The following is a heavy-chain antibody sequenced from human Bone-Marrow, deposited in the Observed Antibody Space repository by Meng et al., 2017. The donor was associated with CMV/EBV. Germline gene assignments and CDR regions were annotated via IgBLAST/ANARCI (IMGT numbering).Heavy chain of an antibody. Sequence: GESLMISCAASGFTFDDYTMHWVRQAPGKGLEWVSLISWDGGSTYYADSVKGRFTISRDNSKNSLYLQMNSLRVEDTAVYYCAKGRCFDYWGQGTPATFSS. CDR2: ISWDGGST. CDR3: AKGRCFDY. CDR1: GFTFDDYT. V-gene: IGHV3-43*01. J-gene: IGHJ4*02.